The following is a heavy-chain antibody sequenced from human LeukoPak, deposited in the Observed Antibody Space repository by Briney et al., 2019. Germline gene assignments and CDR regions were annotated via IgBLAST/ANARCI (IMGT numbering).Heavy chain of an antibody. J-gene: IGHJ4*02. CDR2: ISGSGGST. Sequence: GGSLRLSRAASGFTFSSYAMSWVRQAPGKGLEWVSAISGSGGSTYYADSVKGRFTISRDNSKNTLYLQMNSLRAEDTAVYYCAKTEGITMIVVVITTLYYFDYWGQGTLVTVSS. D-gene: IGHD3-22*01. CDR1: GFTFSSYA. CDR3: AKTEGITMIVVVITTLYYFDY. V-gene: IGHV3-23*01.